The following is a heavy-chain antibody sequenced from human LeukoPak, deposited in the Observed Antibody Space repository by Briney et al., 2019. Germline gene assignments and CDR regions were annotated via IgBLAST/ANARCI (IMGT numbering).Heavy chain of an antibody. Sequence: GGSLRLSCAASGFTFNSYAMHWVRQAPGKGLEWVAVISYDGSNKYYADSVKGRFTISRDNSKNTLYLQMNSLRAEDTAVYYCARGGVLRYFDWLPWVPHWGQGTLVTVSS. J-gene: IGHJ4*02. CDR1: GFTFNSYA. CDR2: ISYDGSNK. D-gene: IGHD3-9*01. CDR3: ARGGVLRYFDWLPWVPH. V-gene: IGHV3-30*04.